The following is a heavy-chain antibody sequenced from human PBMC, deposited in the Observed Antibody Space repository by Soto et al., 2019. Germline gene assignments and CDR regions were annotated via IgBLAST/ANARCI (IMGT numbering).Heavy chain of an antibody. D-gene: IGHD1-20*01. J-gene: IGHJ4*02. V-gene: IGHV4-39*01. CDR1: GGSISSSSYY. Sequence: QLQLQESGPGLVKPSETLSLTCTVSGGSISSSSYYWGWIRQPPGKGLEWIGSIYYSGSTYYNPSLKSRVTISVDTSKNQFSLKLSSVTAADTAVYYCARHIHNWKPADRYFDYWGQGTLVTVSS. CDR2: IYYSGST. CDR3: ARHIHNWKPADRYFDY.